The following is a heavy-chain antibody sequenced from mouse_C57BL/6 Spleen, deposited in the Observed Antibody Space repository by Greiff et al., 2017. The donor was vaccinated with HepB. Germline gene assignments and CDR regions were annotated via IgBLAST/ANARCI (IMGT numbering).Heavy chain of an antibody. CDR2: IWGGGST. Sequence: VMLVESGPGLVAPSQSLSITCTVSGFSLTSYGVDWVRQPPGKGLEWLGVIWGGGSTNYNSAPMSRLSISKDNSKSQVFLKMNSLQTDDTAMYYCAKNWDRHYYAMDYWGQGTSVTVSS. CDR1: GFSLTSYG. J-gene: IGHJ4*01. D-gene: IGHD4-1*01. CDR3: AKNWDRHYYAMDY. V-gene: IGHV2-9*01.